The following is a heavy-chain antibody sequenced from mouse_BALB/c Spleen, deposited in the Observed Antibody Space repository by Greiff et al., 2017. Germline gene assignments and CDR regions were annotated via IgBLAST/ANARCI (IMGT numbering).Heavy chain of an antibody. CDR1: GYTFTSYW. Sequence: QVQLQQSGAELARPGASVKLSCKASGYTFTSYWMQWVKQRPGQGLEWIGAIYPGDGDTRYTQKFKGKATLTADKSSSTAYMQLSSLASEDSAVYYCARDWDFAYWGRGSLVTVSA. CDR2: IYPGDGDT. CDR3: ARDWDFAY. D-gene: IGHD4-1*01. V-gene: IGHV1-87*01. J-gene: IGHJ3*01.